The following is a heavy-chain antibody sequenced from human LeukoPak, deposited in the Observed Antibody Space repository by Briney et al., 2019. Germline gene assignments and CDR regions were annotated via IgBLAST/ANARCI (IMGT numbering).Heavy chain of an antibody. D-gene: IGHD3-10*01. Sequence: SETLSLTCTVSGGSISSGDYYWSWIRQLPGKGLEWIGYIYYSGSSYYNPSLKSRVTISVDTSKSQFSLKLSSVTAADTAVYYCARSSMFRGVTVDYWGQGTLVTVSS. J-gene: IGHJ4*02. CDR1: GGSISSGDYY. CDR3: ARSSMFRGVTVDY. CDR2: IYYSGSS. V-gene: IGHV4-30-4*01.